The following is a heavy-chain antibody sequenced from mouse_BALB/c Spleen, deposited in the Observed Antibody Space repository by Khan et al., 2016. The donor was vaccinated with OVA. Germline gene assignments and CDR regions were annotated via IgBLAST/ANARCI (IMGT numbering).Heavy chain of an antibody. J-gene: IGHJ4*01. CDR1: GYTFTSYW. CDR2: IAPGSGST. Sequence: DMVKPGASVKLSCKASGYTFTSYWINWIKQRPGQGLEWIGRIAPGSGSTNYNEMFKGKATLTVDTSSSTAYSQLSSLSSEDSAVYVCARSNYYGRSLYALDYWGQGTSGTVSS. V-gene: IGHV1S41*01. D-gene: IGHD1-1*01. CDR3: ARSNYYGRSLYALDY.